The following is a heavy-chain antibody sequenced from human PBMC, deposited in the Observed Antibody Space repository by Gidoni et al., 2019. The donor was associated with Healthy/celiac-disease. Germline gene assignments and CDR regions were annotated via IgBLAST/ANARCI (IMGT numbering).Heavy chain of an antibody. D-gene: IGHD1-26*01. V-gene: IGHV1-46*03. Sequence: QVQLVQSGAEVKKPGASVKVSCKASGYTFTSYYMHWVRQAPGQGLEWMGIINPSGGSTSYAQKFQGRVTMTRDTSTSTVYMELSSLRSEDTAVYYCALVGAPDAFDIWGQGTMVTVSS. CDR1: GYTFTSYY. J-gene: IGHJ3*02. CDR2: INPSGGST. CDR3: ALVGAPDAFDI.